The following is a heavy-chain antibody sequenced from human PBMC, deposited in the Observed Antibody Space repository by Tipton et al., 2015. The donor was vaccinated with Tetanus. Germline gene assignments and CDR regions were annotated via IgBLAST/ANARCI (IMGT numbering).Heavy chain of an antibody. J-gene: IGHJ6*02. CDR2: SSSRGTTT. D-gene: IGHD1-1*01. Sequence: LGDYYMSWIRQAPGKGLEWISYSSSRGTTTYYTDSVRGRFTISRDHAKNTVYLQMNSLRAEDTAVYFCARRSLTNYGLDVWGQGTPVTVSS. CDR3: ARRSLTNYGLDV. V-gene: IGHV3-11*04. CDR1: LGDYY.